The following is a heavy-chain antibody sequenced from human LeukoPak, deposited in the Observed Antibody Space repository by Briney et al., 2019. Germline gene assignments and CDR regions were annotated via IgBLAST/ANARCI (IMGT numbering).Heavy chain of an antibody. Sequence: SETLSLTCAVYGGSFSGYYWSWIRQPPGKGLEWIGEINHSGSTNYNPSLKSRVTISVDTSKNQFSLKLSSVTAADTAVYYCASEDYGGERYWGQGTLVTVSS. CDR3: ASEDYGGERY. V-gene: IGHV4-34*01. CDR1: GGSFSGYY. CDR2: INHSGST. D-gene: IGHD4-23*01. J-gene: IGHJ4*02.